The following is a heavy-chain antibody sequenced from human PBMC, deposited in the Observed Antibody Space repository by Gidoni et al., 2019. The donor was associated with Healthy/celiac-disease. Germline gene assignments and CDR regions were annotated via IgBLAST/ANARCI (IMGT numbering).Heavy chain of an antibody. J-gene: IGHJ4*02. CDR2: INHSGSP. Sequence: QVQLQQWGAGLLKPSETLSLTCAVYGGSFSGYYWSWIRQPPGKGLEWIGEINHSGSPNYNPSLKSRVTISVDTSKNQFSLKLSSVTAADTAVYYCAYDILTGYYNVTQLWGQGTLVTVSS. V-gene: IGHV4-34*01. CDR1: GGSFSGYY. D-gene: IGHD3-9*01. CDR3: AYDILTGYYNVTQL.